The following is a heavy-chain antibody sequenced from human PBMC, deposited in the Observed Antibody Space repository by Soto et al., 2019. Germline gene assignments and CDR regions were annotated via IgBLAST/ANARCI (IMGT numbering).Heavy chain of an antibody. D-gene: IGHD2-2*01. CDR1: GGSISSYY. Sequence: SETLSLTCTVSGGSISSYYWSWIRQPPGRGLEWIGYIYYSESTNYNPSLKSRVTISVDTSKNQFSLKLSSVTAADTAVYYCARHGKLGYCSSTSCLRYYYYYMDVWGKGTTVTVSS. CDR3: ARHGKLGYCSSTSCLRYYYYYMDV. CDR2: IYYSEST. V-gene: IGHV4-59*08. J-gene: IGHJ6*03.